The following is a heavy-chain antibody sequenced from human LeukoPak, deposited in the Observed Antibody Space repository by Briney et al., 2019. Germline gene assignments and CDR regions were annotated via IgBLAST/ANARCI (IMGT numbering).Heavy chain of an antibody. J-gene: IGHJ4*02. CDR1: GVSISSYY. CDR2: IYYSGST. Sequence: SETLSLTCTVSGVSISSYYWGWIRQPPGKGLEWIGSIYYSGSTYYNPSLKSRVTISVDTSKNQFSLKLSSVTAADTAVYYCASPGAAAGTIFDYWGQGTLVTVSS. CDR3: ASPGAAAGTIFDY. D-gene: IGHD6-13*01. V-gene: IGHV4-39*01.